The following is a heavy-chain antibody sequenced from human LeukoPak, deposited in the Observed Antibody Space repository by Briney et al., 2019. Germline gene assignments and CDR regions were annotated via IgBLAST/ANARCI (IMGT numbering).Heavy chain of an antibody. V-gene: IGHV3-7*01. CDR2: IKQDGSEK. D-gene: IGHD1-26*01. J-gene: IGHJ6*03. CDR1: GFTFSSYW. Sequence: GGSLRLSCAASGFTFSSYWMSWVRQAPGKGLEWVANIKQDGSEKYYVDSVKGRFTISRDNAKNSLYLQMNSLRAEDTAVYYCARLGSGSYLYYYYYYMDVWGKGTTVTVSS. CDR3: ARLGSGSYLYYYYYYMDV.